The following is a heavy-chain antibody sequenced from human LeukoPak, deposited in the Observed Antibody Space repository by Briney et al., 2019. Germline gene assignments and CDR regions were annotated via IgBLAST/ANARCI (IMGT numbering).Heavy chain of an antibody. CDR2: ISGSGGST. D-gene: IGHD2-15*01. CDR3: AKAPFLSRYSSGFYFDY. J-gene: IGHJ4*02. CDR1: GFTFSSYA. Sequence: GGSLRLSCAASGFTFSSYAMSWVAQPPGKGLEWVSAISGSGGSTYYADSVKGRFTISRDNSKNTLYLQMNSLRAEDTAVYYCAKAPFLSRYSSGFYFDYWGQGTLVTVSS. V-gene: IGHV3-23*01.